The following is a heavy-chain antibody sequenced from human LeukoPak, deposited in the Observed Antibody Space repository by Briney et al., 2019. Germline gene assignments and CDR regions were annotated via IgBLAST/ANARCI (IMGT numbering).Heavy chain of an antibody. D-gene: IGHD2-2*01. Sequence: GGSLRLSCAASGFTFSSYGMHWVRQAPGKGLEWVAFIRYDGSNKYYADSVKGRFTISRDNSKNTLYLQMNSLRAEDTAVYYCAKDGVYCSSTSCRTPHYYYYYYMDVWGKGTTVTISS. V-gene: IGHV3-30*02. CDR1: GFTFSSYG. J-gene: IGHJ6*03. CDR2: IRYDGSNK. CDR3: AKDGVYCSSTSCRTPHYYYYYYMDV.